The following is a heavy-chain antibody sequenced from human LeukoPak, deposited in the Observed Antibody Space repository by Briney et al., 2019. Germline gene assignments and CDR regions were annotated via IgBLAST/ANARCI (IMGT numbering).Heavy chain of an antibody. D-gene: IGHD6-19*01. V-gene: IGHV3-23*01. CDR1: GFTFSSYA. J-gene: IGHJ4*02. CDR3: AKGPLIEVAGTTWDY. Sequence: GGSLRLSCAASGFTFSSYAMSWVRQAPGKGLEWVSLISGSGDKTYYADSVKGRFTISRDSSKNTLYVQMNSLRVEDTAIYYCAKGPLIEVAGTTWDYWGQGTLVTVSS. CDR2: ISGSGDKT.